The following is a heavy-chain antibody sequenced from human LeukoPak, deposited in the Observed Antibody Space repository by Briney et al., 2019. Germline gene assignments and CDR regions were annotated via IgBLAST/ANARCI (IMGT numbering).Heavy chain of an antibody. CDR3: ARGDAFSGDH. CDR1: GFSFTNFW. Sequence: PGRSLRLSCAVSGFSFTNFWMSWVRQAPGRGLEWVANIHPEGNEKYHVESVKGRFTISRDNTKNLLFLQMNGLRVEDTAVYYCARGDAFSGDHWGQGTLVTVSS. CDR2: IHPEGNEK. V-gene: IGHV3-7*04. J-gene: IGHJ4*02.